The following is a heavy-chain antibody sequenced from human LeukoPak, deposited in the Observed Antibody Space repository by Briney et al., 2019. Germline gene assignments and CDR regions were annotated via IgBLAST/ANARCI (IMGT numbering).Heavy chain of an antibody. J-gene: IGHJ4*02. CDR2: ITDRGGDT. D-gene: IGHD2-15*01. Sequence: GSLRLSCAASGFTFSNYAMSWVRQAPGKGLEWFSAITDRGGDTYYADSVKGRFTISRDNSKNTLDLQMSSLRAEDTAVYYCAKGSASSRPYYFDYWGQGALVTVSS. CDR1: GFTFSNYA. V-gene: IGHV3-23*01. CDR3: AKGSASSRPYYFDY.